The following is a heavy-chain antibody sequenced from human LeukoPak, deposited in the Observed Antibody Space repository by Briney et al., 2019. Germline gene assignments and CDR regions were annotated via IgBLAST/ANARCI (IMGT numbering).Heavy chain of an antibody. Sequence: GGSLRLSCAASGFTFTGYWMSWVRRAPEKGLEWVANIKRDGSEKYYADSVKGRFTISRDNVKRSLSLQMNSLRAEDTAVYYCARGGKFYYDSSGYPGDYWGQGILVTVSS. D-gene: IGHD3-22*01. CDR3: ARGGKFYYDSSGYPGDY. CDR2: IKRDGSEK. V-gene: IGHV3-7*01. J-gene: IGHJ4*02. CDR1: GFTFTGYW.